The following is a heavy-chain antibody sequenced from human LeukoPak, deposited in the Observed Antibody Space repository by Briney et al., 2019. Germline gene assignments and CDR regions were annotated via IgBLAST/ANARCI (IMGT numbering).Heavy chain of an antibody. Sequence: GSLRLSCAASGFTFSSYAMSWVRQAPGKGLEWVSVISGSGGNTYYADSVKGRFTISRDNSKNTLYLQLNSLRAEDTAVYYCARRYFDHWGQGTLVTVSS. J-gene: IGHJ4*02. CDR1: GFTFSSYA. CDR3: ARRYFDH. CDR2: ISGSGGNT. V-gene: IGHV3-23*01.